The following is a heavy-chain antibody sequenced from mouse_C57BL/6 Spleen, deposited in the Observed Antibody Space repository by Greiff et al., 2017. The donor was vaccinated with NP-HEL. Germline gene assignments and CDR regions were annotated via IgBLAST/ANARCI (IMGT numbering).Heavy chain of an antibody. CDR2: INPNNGGT. D-gene: IGHD3-1*01. V-gene: IGHV1-18*01. CDR3: ARRWGAKYYYAMGY. CDR1: GYTFTDYN. Sequence: EVQLQQSGPELVKPGASVKIPCKASGYTFTDYNMDWVKQSHGKSLEWIGDINPNNGGTIYNQKFKGKATLTVDKSSSTAYMELRSLTSEDTAVYYWARRWGAKYYYAMGYWGQGTSVTVSS. J-gene: IGHJ4*01.